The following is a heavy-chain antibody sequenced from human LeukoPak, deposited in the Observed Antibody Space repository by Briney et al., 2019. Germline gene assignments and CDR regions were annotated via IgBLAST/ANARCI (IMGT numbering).Heavy chain of an antibody. J-gene: IGHJ6*03. CDR2: IIPIFGTA. Sequence: SVKVSCKASGGTFSSYAISWVRQAPGQELEWMGGIIPIFGTANYAQKFQGGVTITADESTSTAYMELSSLRSEDTAVYYCARKGALWFGELFHYMDVWGKGTTVTVSS. CDR1: GGTFSSYA. D-gene: IGHD3-10*01. V-gene: IGHV1-69*13. CDR3: ARKGALWFGELFHYMDV.